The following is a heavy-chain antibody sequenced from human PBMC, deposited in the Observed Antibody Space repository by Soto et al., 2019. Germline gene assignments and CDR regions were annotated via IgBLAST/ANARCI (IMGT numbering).Heavy chain of an antibody. D-gene: IGHD2-8*01. V-gene: IGHV6-1*01. CDR3: SRLIGNSWLDS. J-gene: IGHJ5*01. CDR2: TFYRSKWYN. CDR1: GDSVSSNSAA. Sequence: SQTLSLTCAISGDSVSSNSAAWSCIRQSPSRGLEWLGRTFYRSKWYNDYAVSVKGRITINPDTSKNQFSLQLNSVTPDDTAVYYCSRLIGNSWLDSWGQGTLVTVSS.